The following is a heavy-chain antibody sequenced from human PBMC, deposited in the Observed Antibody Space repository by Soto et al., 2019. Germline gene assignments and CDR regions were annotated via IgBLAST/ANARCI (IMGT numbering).Heavy chain of an antibody. V-gene: IGHV1-18*04. CDR3: AARYCSSTSCYSAFDY. CDR2: ISAYNGNT. J-gene: IGHJ4*02. D-gene: IGHD2-2*02. Sequence: GASVKVSCKASGYTFTSYGISWVRQAPGQGLEWMGWISAYNGNTNYAQKLQGRVTMTTDTSTSTAYMELRSLRSDDTAVYYCAARYCSSTSCYSAFDYWGQGTLLTISS. CDR1: GYTFTSYG.